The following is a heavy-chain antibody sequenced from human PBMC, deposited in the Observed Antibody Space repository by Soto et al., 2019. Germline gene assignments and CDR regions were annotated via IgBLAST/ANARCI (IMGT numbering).Heavy chain of an antibody. J-gene: IGHJ6*02. CDR2: VYSTGGT. CDR3: VRQGIGNLHGIVDV. CDR1: SGPTSSYN. V-gene: IGHV4-59*08. Sequence: QVQLQQSGPGLVKPSETLSLTCSVSSGPTSSYNWGWIRQTPGRGLEWIGYVYSTGGTSYNPSLNSRITISADTSTNHISLTLTSVTAADTAGYSWVRQGIGNLHGIVDVWGQGTTVRVSS. D-gene: IGHD1-1*01.